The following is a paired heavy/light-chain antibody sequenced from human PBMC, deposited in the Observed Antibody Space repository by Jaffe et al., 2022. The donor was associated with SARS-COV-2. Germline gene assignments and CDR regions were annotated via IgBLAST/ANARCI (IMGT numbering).Light chain of an antibody. CDR3: QQYGGSPGNT. Sequence: EIVLTQSPGTLSLSPGERATLFCRTSLTIDSSDLVWYQQKPGRAPRLLIYGTSTRAAGVPDRFIGSGSGTDFTLTINRLEPEDFAVYYCQQYGGSPGNTFGQGTKLEIK. J-gene: IGKJ2*01. CDR1: LTIDSSD. CDR2: GTS. V-gene: IGKV3-20*01.
Heavy chain of an antibody. V-gene: IGHV1-3*01. CDR1: GYSFTSYG. CDR2: INGGGGET. Sequence: QVQFVQSGTEVKRPGASVKISCKASGYSFTSYGIQWVRQAPGQGPEWLGWINGGGGETKYSQKFQGRVAFTRDTVATTVYMELSSLTPEDTAVYYCARGDWLKRGKTYYYYGMDVWGQGTTVTVSS. CDR3: ARGDWLKRGKTYYYYGMDV. D-gene: IGHD3-9*01. J-gene: IGHJ6*02.